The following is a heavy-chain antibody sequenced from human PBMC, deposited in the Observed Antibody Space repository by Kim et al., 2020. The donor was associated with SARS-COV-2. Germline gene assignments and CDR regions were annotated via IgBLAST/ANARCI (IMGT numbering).Heavy chain of an antibody. J-gene: IGHJ6*02. CDR1: GYTFTSYY. V-gene: IGHV1-46*01. CDR2: INPSGGST. D-gene: IGHD2-21*02. CDR3: ARELVVTAGSDYSYGMDG. Sequence: ASVKVSCQASGYTFTSYYMHWVRQAPGQGLEWMGIINPSGGSTSYAQKFQGRVTMTRDTSTCTVYMELSSLRSEDTAVYYCARELVVTAGSDYSYGMDGWGQGTTVTVSS.